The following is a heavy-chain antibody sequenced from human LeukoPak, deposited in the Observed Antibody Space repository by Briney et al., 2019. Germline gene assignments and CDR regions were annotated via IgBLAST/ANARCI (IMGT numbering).Heavy chain of an antibody. J-gene: IGHJ3*02. CDR2: IYYSGST. D-gene: IGHD3-22*01. Sequence: SETLSLTCTVSGGSISSYYWSWIRQPPGKGLEWIGHIYYSGSTNYNPSLKSRVTMSVDTSKNQFSLKLSSVTAADTAVYYCARTYYYDSSGYHPWAFDIWGQGTMVTVSS. CDR1: GGSISSYY. V-gene: IGHV4-59*12. CDR3: ARTYYYDSSGYHPWAFDI.